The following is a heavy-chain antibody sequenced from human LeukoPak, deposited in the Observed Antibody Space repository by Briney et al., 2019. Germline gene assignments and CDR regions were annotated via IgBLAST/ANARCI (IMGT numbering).Heavy chain of an antibody. CDR3: ARGFGSGTSPFDN. Sequence: SGTLSLTCTVSGGPIRSNYWSWIRQTGGKGLEWIGRIYVTDLIHYNPSLKSRVTISVDMSKNQLSLNLTSVTAADTAIYYCARGFGSGTSPFDNWGRGTLVTVSS. J-gene: IGHJ4*02. D-gene: IGHD3-10*01. V-gene: IGHV4-4*07. CDR2: IYVTDLI. CDR1: GGPIRSNY.